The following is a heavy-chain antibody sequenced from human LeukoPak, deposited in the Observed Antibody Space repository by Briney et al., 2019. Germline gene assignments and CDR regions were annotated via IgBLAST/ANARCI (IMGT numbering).Heavy chain of an antibody. J-gene: IGHJ4*02. CDR3: ARDPPADY. CDR2: ISNSGNTI. CDR1: GFTFSSYN. V-gene: IGHV3-48*02. Sequence: GGSLRLSCAVSGFTFSSYNMNWVRQAPGKGLEWVSYISNSGNTIYYADSVKGRFTISRDNAKNSLYLQMNSLRDEDTAVYYCARDPPADYWGLGTLVTVSS.